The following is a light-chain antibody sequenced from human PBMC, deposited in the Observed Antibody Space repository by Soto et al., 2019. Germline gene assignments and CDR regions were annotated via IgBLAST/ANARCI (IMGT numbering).Light chain of an antibody. Sequence: AQSVALGGRRTITNRASQSVSSYLAWYQQKPGQAPRLLIYDASNRATGIPARFSGSGSRTDFTLKMRYVERERSRHSCCPPRTNCAALTSGGGTKVDI. CDR3: PPRTNCAALT. CDR2: DAS. J-gene: IGKJ4*01. V-gene: IGKV3-11*01. CDR1: QSVSSY.